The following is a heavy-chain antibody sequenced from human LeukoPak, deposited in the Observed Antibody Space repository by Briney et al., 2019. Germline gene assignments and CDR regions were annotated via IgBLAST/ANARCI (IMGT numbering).Heavy chain of an antibody. D-gene: IGHD1-14*01. CDR3: ARRLRGTGYFDY. CDR2: IHPGDSDT. V-gene: IGHV5-51*01. CDR1: GYSFTTYW. J-gene: IGHJ4*02. Sequence: GESLKISCKGSGYSFTTYWIGWVRQMPGKGLEWMGVIHPGDSDTRYSPSFQGHVTISVDKSISTAYLQWSSLEASDTAMYYCARRLRGTGYFDYWGQGTLVTVSS.